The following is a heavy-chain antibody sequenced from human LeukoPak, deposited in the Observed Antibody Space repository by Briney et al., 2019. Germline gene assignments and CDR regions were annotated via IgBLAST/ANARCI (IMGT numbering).Heavy chain of an antibody. CDR1: GFTVTSNY. J-gene: IGHJ4*02. CDR2: IYDSGST. V-gene: IGHV3-53*01. CDR3: ARESSGSYFAN. Sequence: QPGGSLRLSCTASGFTVTSNYMSWVRQAPGKGLEWVSVIYDSGSTYYTDSVKGRLTISRDYPRNTLYLQMDSLRVEDTAVYYCARESSGSYFANWGQGTLVTVSS. D-gene: IGHD1-26*01.